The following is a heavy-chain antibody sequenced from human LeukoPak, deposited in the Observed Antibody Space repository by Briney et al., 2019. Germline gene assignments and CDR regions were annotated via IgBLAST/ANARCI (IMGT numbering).Heavy chain of an antibody. V-gene: IGHV3-23*01. D-gene: IGHD7-27*01. CDR3: AKGIRQLGNYYYYMDV. CDR2: ISGSGGST. J-gene: IGHJ6*03. Sequence: GGSLRLSCAASGFTFSSYGMSWVRQAPGKGLKWVSAISGSGGSTHYADSVKGRFTISRDNSKNMLYLQMNSLRAEDTALYYCAKGIRQLGNYYYYMDVWGKGTTVTVSS. CDR1: GFTFSSYG.